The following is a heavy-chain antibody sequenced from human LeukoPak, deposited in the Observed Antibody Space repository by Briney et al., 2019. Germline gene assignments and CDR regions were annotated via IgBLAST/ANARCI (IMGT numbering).Heavy chain of an antibody. CDR3: AKDEGTIWNSKNDPFDI. D-gene: IGHD1-7*01. V-gene: IGHV3-30*17. CDR2: ILKDGSKT. J-gene: IGHJ3*02. CDR1: GFTFSDHV. Sequence: GRSLRLSCAASGFTFSDHVMHWVRQAPGMGLEWVAVILKDGSKTLYAGSVEGRFTFYRDNSENTLYLQMNYLKPEDTAVYYCAKDEGTIWNSKNDPFDIWGQGTMVTVSS.